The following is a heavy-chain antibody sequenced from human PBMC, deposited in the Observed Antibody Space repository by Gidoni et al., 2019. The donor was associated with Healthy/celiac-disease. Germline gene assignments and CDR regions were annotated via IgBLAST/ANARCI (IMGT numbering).Heavy chain of an antibody. CDR1: GYTLTELS. V-gene: IGHV1-24*01. CDR3: ATDLGGRMGATIRHY. CDR2: FDPEDGET. J-gene: IGHJ4*02. Sequence: QVQLVQSGAEVKKPGASVKVSCKVSGYTLTELSMNWVRQAPGKGLEWMGGFDPEDGETIYAQKCQGRVNMTEDTSTDTAYMELSSLRSEDTTVYYCATDLGGRMGATIRHYWGQGTLVTVSS. D-gene: IGHD1-26*01.